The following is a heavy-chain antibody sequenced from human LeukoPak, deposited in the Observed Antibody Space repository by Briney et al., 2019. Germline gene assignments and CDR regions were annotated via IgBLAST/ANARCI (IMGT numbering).Heavy chain of an antibody. CDR1: GFTFSSYA. V-gene: IGHV3-30-3*01. J-gene: IGHJ1*01. Sequence: GGSLRLSCAASGFTFSSYAMHWVRQAPGKGLEWVAVISYDGSNKYYADSVKGRFTISRDNSKNTLYLQMNSLRAEDTAVYYCARAPGDDSSGYSTEYFQHWGQGALVTVSS. CDR2: ISYDGSNK. CDR3: ARAPGDDSSGYSTEYFQH. D-gene: IGHD3-22*01.